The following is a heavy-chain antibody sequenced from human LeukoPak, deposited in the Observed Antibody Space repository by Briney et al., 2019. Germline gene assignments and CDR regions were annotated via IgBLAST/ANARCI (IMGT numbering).Heavy chain of an antibody. CDR2: IYSGGST. CDR3: ARGGTFPIFDY. V-gene: IGHV3-53*01. CDR1: GFTVSSNY. J-gene: IGHJ4*02. Sequence: GGSLRLSCAASGFTVSSNYMSSVRQAPGKGLEWVSVIYSGGSTYYADSVKGRFNISRDNSKNTLYLQMNSLRAEDTAVYYCARGGTFPIFDYWGQGTLVTVSS. D-gene: IGHD2-15*01.